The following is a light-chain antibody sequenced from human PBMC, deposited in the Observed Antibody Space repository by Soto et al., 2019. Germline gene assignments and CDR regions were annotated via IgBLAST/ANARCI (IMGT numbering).Light chain of an antibody. CDR1: QSISSIY. J-gene: IGKJ4*01. V-gene: IGKV3-20*01. Sequence: IVLTQSPGTLSLSPGDRATLSCRASQSISSIYVAWYQQKPGQAPRLLIYGASTRATGIPARFSGRGSGTDFTITISSLEPEDFAVYFCQQYQTSLTFGGGTTVEI. CDR3: QQYQTSLT. CDR2: GAS.